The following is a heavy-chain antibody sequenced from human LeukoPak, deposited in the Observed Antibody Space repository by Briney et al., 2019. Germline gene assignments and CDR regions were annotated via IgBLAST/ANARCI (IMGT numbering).Heavy chain of an antibody. CDR3: ARDPGERVAAGTPDYGMDV. Sequence: GGSLRLSCVASGFRFSSYPMHWVRQAPGKGLEWVAVSSFDGRNQYYAEFVKGRITVSRDNSKNNLFLHMDSLRPEDTAVYYCARDPGERVAAGTPDYGMDVWGQGTTVTVSS. J-gene: IGHJ6*02. CDR2: SSFDGRNQ. D-gene: IGHD6-13*01. V-gene: IGHV3-30*04. CDR1: GFRFSSYP.